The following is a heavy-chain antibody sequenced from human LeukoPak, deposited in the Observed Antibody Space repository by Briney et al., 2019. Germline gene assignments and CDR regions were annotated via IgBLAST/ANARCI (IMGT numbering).Heavy chain of an antibody. CDR2: ISHSGST. CDR1: GGSISSGGYS. J-gene: IGHJ4*02. D-gene: IGHD3-10*01. CDR3: ARGGSDYFDS. Sequence: SETLSLTCAVSGGSISSGGYSWSWTRQPPGKGLEWIGYISHSGSTYYNPSLKSRVTISVDRSKNQFSLKLSSVTAADTAVYYCARGGSDYFDSWGQGTLVTVSS. V-gene: IGHV4-30-2*01.